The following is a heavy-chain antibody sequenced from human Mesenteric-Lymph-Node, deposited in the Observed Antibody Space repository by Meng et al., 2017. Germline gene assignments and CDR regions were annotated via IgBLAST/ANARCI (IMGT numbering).Heavy chain of an antibody. J-gene: IGHJ4*02. D-gene: IGHD4-23*01. V-gene: IGHV3-11*01. Sequence: GESLKISCAASGFTFSDYYMSWIRQAPGQGLEWVSYISSSGSTIYYADSVKGRFTISRDNAKNSLYLQMNSLRAEDTAVYYCARDSPTVVTTFDYWGQGTLVTVSS. CDR1: GFTFSDYY. CDR3: ARDSPTVVTTFDY. CDR2: ISSSGSTI.